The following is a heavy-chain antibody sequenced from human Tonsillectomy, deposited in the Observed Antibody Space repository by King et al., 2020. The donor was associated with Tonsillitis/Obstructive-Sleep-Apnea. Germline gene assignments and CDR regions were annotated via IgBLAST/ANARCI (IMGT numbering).Heavy chain of an antibody. D-gene: IGHD6-13*01. V-gene: IGHV3-53*01. Sequence: VQLVESGGGLIQPGGSLRLSCAASGFTVSSNYMHWVRQAPGQGLEWVSVIYIGGITSYAESAKSRFATSTDNSKKTMYLQMNSLRAEDTAVYYYARDFGYSSSWKDAFDIWGQGTMVTVSS. CDR3: ARDFGYSSSWKDAFDI. J-gene: IGHJ3*02. CDR2: IYIGGIT. CDR1: GFTVSSNY.